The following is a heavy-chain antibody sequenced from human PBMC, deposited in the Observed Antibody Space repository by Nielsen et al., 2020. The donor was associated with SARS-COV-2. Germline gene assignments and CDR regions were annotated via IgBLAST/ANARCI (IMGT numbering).Heavy chain of an antibody. D-gene: IGHD5-18*01. CDR1: GFTFSSYA. V-gene: IGHV1-69*01. CDR2: IIPIFGTA. Sequence: KISCAASGFTFSSYAISWVRQAPGQGLEWMGGIIPIFGTANYAQKFQGRVTITADESTSTAYMELSSLRSEDTAVYYCASCGEYSYGSYYYYGMDVWGQGTTVTVSS. CDR3: ASCGEYSYGSYYYYGMDV. J-gene: IGHJ6*02.